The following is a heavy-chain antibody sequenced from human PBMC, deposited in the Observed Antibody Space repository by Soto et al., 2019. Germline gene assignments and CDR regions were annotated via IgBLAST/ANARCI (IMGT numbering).Heavy chain of an antibody. J-gene: IGHJ6*02. V-gene: IGHV4-31*03. Sequence: LSLTCTVSGGSISSGGYYWSWIRQHPGKGLEWIGYIYYSGSTYYNPSLKSRVTISVDTSKNQFSLKLSSVTAADTAVYYCARGGSGFFLLHLLYGMDVWGQGTTVTVSS. D-gene: IGHD3-22*01. CDR1: GGSISSGGYY. CDR3: ARGGSGFFLLHLLYGMDV. CDR2: IYYSGST.